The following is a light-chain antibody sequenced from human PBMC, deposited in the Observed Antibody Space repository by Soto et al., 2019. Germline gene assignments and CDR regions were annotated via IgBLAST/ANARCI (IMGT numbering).Light chain of an antibody. V-gene: IGLV1-40*01. Sequence: QSVLTQPPSVSGAPGQRVTISCTGSSSNIGAGYDVHWYQLLPGTAPKLLIYGNSNRPSGVPDRFSGSKSGTSASLAITGLQAEDEAEYYCQSYDSSLSGYVVFGGGTKLTVL. CDR1: SSNIGAGYD. J-gene: IGLJ2*01. CDR2: GNS. CDR3: QSYDSSLSGYVV.